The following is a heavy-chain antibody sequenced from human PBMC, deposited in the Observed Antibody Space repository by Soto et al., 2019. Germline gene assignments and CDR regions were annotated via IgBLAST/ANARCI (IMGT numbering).Heavy chain of an antibody. CDR1: GFTFSSYA. CDR2: ISGSDDST. D-gene: IGHD6-6*01. CDR3: AKRSSSSTFDY. V-gene: IGHV3-23*01. J-gene: IGHJ4*02. Sequence: PGGSPRLSCAASGFTFSSYAMGWVRQAPGKGLEWVSVISGSDDSTYYADSVKGRFTISRDNSKNTLYLQMNSLRAEDTAVYYCAKRSSSSTFDYWGQGTLLTVSS.